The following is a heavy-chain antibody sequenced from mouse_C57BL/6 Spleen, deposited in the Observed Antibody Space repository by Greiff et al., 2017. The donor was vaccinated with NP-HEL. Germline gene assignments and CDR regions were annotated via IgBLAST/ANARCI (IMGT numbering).Heavy chain of an antibody. CDR3: ARGGYDAMDY. V-gene: IGHV1-69*01. Sequence: QVQLQQPGAELVMPGASVKLSCKASGYTFTSYWMHWVKQRPGQGLEWIGEIDPSDSYTNYNQKFKGKYTLTGDKSSSTAYMQLSSLTSEDAAVYYCARGGYDAMDYWGQGTSVTVSS. CDR1: GYTFTSYW. J-gene: IGHJ4*01. CDR2: IDPSDSYT.